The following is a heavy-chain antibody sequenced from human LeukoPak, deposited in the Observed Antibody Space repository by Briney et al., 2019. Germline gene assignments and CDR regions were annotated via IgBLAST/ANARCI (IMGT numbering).Heavy chain of an antibody. Sequence: GGSLRLSCAASGFTFDDYGMSWVRQAPGEGLEWVSGINWNGGSTGYADSVKGRFTISRDNAKNSLYLQMNSLRAEDTALYYCARDGGLSGTYYYDSSGQHLDYWGQGTLVTVSS. CDR1: GFTFDDYG. V-gene: IGHV3-20*04. J-gene: IGHJ4*02. CDR2: INWNGGST. CDR3: ARDGGLSGTYYYDSSGQHLDY. D-gene: IGHD3-22*01.